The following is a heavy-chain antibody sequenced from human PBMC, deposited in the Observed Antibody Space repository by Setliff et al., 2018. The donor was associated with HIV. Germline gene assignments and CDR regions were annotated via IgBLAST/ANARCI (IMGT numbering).Heavy chain of an antibody. CDR2: ILYDGSNK. CDR1: GFSFSSYT. J-gene: IGHJ4*02. CDR3: ARGSCSGCYLSDY. V-gene: IGHV3-30*04. Sequence: GGSLRLSCEAPGFSFSSYTMNWVRQAPGKGLEWVAVILYDGSNKYYADSVKGRFTISRDNLKKRVYLQMSSLRAEDTAVYFCARGSCSGCYLSDYWGLGTLVTVSS. D-gene: IGHD6-19*01.